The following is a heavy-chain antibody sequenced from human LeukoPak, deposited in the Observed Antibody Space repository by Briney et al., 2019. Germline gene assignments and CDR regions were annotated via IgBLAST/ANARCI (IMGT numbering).Heavy chain of an antibody. J-gene: IGHJ6*03. Sequence: SQTLSLTCTVSGGSISSGSYYWSWIRQPAGKGLEWIGRIYTSGSTNYNPSLKSRVTISVDTSKNQFPLKLSSVTAADTAVYYCASEPSIAARNYYYYYMDVWGKGTTVTVSS. CDR3: ASEPSIAARNYYYYYMDV. CDR2: IYTSGST. CDR1: GGSISSGSYY. V-gene: IGHV4-61*02. D-gene: IGHD6-6*01.